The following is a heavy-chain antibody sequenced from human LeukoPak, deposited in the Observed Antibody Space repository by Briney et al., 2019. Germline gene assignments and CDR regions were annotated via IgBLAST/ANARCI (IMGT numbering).Heavy chain of an antibody. J-gene: IGHJ4*02. Sequence: SETLSLTCAVYGGSFSGYYWSWIRQPPGKGLEWIGEINHSGSTNYNPSLKSRVTISVDTSKNQFSLKLSSVTAADTAVYYCARGGYSYGYPYFDYWGQGPWSPSPQ. CDR2: INHSGST. CDR3: ARGGYSYGYPYFDY. CDR1: GGSFSGYY. V-gene: IGHV4-34*01. D-gene: IGHD5-18*01.